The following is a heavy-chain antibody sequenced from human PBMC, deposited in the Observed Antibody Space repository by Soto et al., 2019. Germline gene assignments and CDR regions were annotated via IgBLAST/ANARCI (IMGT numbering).Heavy chain of an antibody. CDR3: AKGSYDFWSGYYMIRGPLDY. D-gene: IGHD3-3*01. V-gene: IGHV3-23*01. J-gene: IGHJ4*02. CDR2: ISGSGGST. Sequence: GGSLRLSCAASGFTFSSYAMSWVRQAPGKGLEWVSAISGSGGSTYYADSVKGRFTISRDNSKNTLYLQMNSLRAEDTAVYYCAKGSYDFWSGYYMIRGPLDYWGQGTLVTVSS. CDR1: GFTFSSYA.